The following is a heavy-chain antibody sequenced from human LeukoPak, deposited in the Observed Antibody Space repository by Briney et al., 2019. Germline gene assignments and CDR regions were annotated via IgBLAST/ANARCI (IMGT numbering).Heavy chain of an antibody. V-gene: IGHV4-39*01. CDR2: IYYSGST. Sequence: PSETLSLTCTVSGGSISSSSYYWGWIRQPPGKGLEWIGSIYYSGSTYYNPSLKSRVTISVDTSKNQFSLKLSSVTAADTAVYYCARGPQPWYSSSWYWFDPWGQGTLVTVSS. D-gene: IGHD6-13*01. J-gene: IGHJ5*02. CDR3: ARGPQPWYSSSWYWFDP. CDR1: GGSISSSSYY.